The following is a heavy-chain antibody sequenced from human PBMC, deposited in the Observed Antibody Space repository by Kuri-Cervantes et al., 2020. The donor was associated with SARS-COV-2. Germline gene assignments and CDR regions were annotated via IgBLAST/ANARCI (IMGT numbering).Heavy chain of an antibody. CDR1: GFTFSSYG. D-gene: IGHD1-1*01. CDR3: VRDGDHWNFDY. CDR2: INPDGSYT. V-gene: IGHV3-74*01. Sequence: GGSLRLSCAASGFTFSSYGMHWVRQAPRKGLVWVSRINPDGSYTNNADSVKGRFTLSRDNAKNMLFLQMNSLRAEDTAVYYCVRDGDHWNFDYWGQGTLVTVSS. J-gene: IGHJ4*02.